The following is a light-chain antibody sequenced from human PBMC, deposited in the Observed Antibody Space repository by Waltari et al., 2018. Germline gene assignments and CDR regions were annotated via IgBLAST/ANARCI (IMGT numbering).Light chain of an antibody. CDR2: DVS. Sequence: QSALTQPRSVSGSPGQSVTIPCPGTSSDVGGYNYAPWYQHHPGKAPKLMIYDVSKRPSGVPDRFSGSKSGNTDSLTISGLQAEDEADYYCCSYAGSYTLVFGGGTKLTVL. J-gene: IGLJ2*01. V-gene: IGLV2-11*01. CDR1: SSDVGGYNY. CDR3: CSYAGSYTLV.